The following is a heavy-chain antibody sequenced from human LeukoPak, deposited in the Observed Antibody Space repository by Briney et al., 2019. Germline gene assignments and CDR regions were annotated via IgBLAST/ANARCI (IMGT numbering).Heavy chain of an antibody. V-gene: IGHV3-33*01. Sequence: PGRSLRLSCAASGFTFSSYGMHWVRQAPGKGLEWLAVIWSDGSNKYYADSAKGRFTISRGNSKNTLYLQMNNLRAEDTAVYYCARAAYYDSSGYYYGIDFWGQGTLVTVSS. CDR3: ARAAYYDSSGYYYGIDF. J-gene: IGHJ4*02. CDR2: IWSDGSNK. CDR1: GFTFSSYG. D-gene: IGHD3-22*01.